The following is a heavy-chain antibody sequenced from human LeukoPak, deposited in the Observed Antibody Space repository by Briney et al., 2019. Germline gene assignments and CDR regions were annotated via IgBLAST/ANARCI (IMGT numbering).Heavy chain of an antibody. J-gene: IGHJ4*02. CDR2: ISSSSSYI. Sequence: PGGSLRLSCAASGFTFSSYSMNWVRQAPGKGLEWVSSISSSSSYIYYADSVKGRFTISRDNAKNSLYLQMNSLRAEDTAVYYCARGGNYREHFDYWGQGTLVTVSS. V-gene: IGHV3-21*01. CDR1: GFTFSSYS. D-gene: IGHD1-7*01. CDR3: ARGGNYREHFDY.